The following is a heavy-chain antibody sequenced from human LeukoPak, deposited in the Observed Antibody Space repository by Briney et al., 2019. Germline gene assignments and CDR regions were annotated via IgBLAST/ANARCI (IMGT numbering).Heavy chain of an antibody. D-gene: IGHD1-7*01. J-gene: IGHJ4*02. CDR2: IRYDGSNK. Sequence: GGSLRLSCAASGFTFSSYGMHWVRQAPGKGLEWVAFIRYDGSNKYYADSVKGRFTISRDNSKNTLYLQMNSLRAEDTAVYYCARGLITGTTVDYWGQGTLVTVSS. V-gene: IGHV3-30*02. CDR3: ARGLITGTTVDY. CDR1: GFTFSSYG.